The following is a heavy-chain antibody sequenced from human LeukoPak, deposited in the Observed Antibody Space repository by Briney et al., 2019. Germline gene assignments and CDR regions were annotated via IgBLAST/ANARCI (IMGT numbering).Heavy chain of an antibody. CDR1: GITFSSYS. Sequence: GGSLRLSCAASGITFSSYSMNWVRQAPGKGLEWVSSISSSSSYRYYADSVKGRFTISRDNAKNSLYLQMNSLRAEDTAVYYCARDPVDTAMVTDYWGQGTLVTVSS. V-gene: IGHV3-21*01. CDR2: ISSSSSYR. D-gene: IGHD5-18*01. J-gene: IGHJ4*02. CDR3: ARDPVDTAMVTDY.